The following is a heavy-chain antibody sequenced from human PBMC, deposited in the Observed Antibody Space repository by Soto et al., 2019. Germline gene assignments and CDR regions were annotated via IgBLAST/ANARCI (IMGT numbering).Heavy chain of an antibody. CDR3: ARDLGSLVAVAGTCYFDY. V-gene: IGHV1-46*01. D-gene: IGHD6-19*01. CDR2: INPGGGST. J-gene: IGHJ4*02. Sequence: QVQLVQSGAEVKGPGASVKISCKASGYTFTNFFIHWVRQAPGQGLEWMGIINPGGGSTDYAQKLKGRVTLTGDASTNTVHMELSSLRSEDTAVYYCARDLGSLVAVAGTCYFDYWGQGTLVTVSS. CDR1: GYTFTNFF.